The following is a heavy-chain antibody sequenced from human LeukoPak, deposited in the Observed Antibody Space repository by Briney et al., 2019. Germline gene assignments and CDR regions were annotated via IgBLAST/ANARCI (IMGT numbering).Heavy chain of an antibody. Sequence: GRSLRLSCAASGFTFSSCGMHWVRQAPGKGLEWVAVISYDGSNKYYADSVKGRFTISRDNSKNTLYLQMNSLRAEDTAVYYCARGQGDYDRSGYYHYYGMDVWGQGTTVTVSS. J-gene: IGHJ6*02. V-gene: IGHV3-30*03. D-gene: IGHD3-22*01. CDR2: ISYDGSNK. CDR1: GFTFSSCG. CDR3: ARGQGDYDRSGYYHYYGMDV.